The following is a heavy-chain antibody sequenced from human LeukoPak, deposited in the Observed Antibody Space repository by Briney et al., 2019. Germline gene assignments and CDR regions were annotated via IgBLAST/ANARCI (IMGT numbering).Heavy chain of an antibody. V-gene: IGHV3-7*01. Sequence: PGGSLRLSCAASGFTFSSYWMSWVRQAPGKGLEWVANIKQDGSEKYYVDSVKGRFTISRDNAKNSLYLQMNSLRAEDTAVYYCARNFMGDHGSGIDYWGQGTLVTVSS. CDR1: GFTFSSYW. J-gene: IGHJ4*02. CDR3: ARNFMGDHGSGIDY. CDR2: IKQDGSEK. D-gene: IGHD3-10*01.